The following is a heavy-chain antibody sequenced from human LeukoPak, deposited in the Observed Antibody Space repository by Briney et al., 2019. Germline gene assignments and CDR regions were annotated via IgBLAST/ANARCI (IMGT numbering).Heavy chain of an antibody. CDR3: ARDPRTVRI. CDR1: GFTFTNYA. D-gene: IGHD1-1*01. V-gene: IGHV3-23*01. CDR2: ISGSGGNT. Sequence: GGSLRLSCAASGFTFTNYAMTWVRQAPGKGLEWVSAISGSGGNTYYADSVKGRFTVSRDNAKNSLYLQMNSLRVEDTAVYYCARDPRTVRIWGQGTLVTVSS. J-gene: IGHJ4*02.